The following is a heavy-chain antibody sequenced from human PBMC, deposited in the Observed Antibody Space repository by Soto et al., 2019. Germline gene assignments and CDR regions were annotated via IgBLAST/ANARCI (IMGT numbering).Heavy chain of an antibody. J-gene: IGHJ3*02. CDR1: GYTLTSYY. V-gene: IGHV1-46*01. D-gene: IGHD2-15*01. CDR2: INPSRGST. Sequence: ASVTVSCKASGYTLTSYYKHWVRQAPGQGIERMGIINPSRGSTSYAQKFQARVTMIRDTSTSTDYMELSSLRSEDTAVYYCARDWFSDSVVVVAAGGAFDIWGQGTMVTVSS. CDR3: ARDWFSDSVVVVAAGGAFDI.